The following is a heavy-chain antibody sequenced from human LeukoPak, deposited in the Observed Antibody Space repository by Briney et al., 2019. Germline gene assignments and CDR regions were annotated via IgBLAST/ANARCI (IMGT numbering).Heavy chain of an antibody. CDR1: GFTFSTYA. CDR2: ISGSGGST. J-gene: IGHJ4*02. D-gene: IGHD2-15*01. V-gene: IGHV3-23*01. Sequence: PGGSVRLSCAASGFTFSTYAMSWLRQAPGKGLAWVSAISGSGGSTYYTDSVKGRFTISRDNPKNTLCLQMNSLRAEDTAVYYCAKWVLYQPSGDCWGQGTLVTVSS. CDR3: AKWVLYQPSGDC.